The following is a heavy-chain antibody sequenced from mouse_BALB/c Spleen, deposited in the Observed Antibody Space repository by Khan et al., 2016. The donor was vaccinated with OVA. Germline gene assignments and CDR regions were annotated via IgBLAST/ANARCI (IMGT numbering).Heavy chain of an antibody. CDR3: RISTINA. CDR2: TDPANGNT. Sequence: VQLKQSGAELVKPAASLKLSCTASGYNIKDIYIHWVKQRPEKGLERIRRTDPANGNTKYDPKFQGKATITADTSSNTAYLQLSSLTSEDTAVYYCRISTINAWGQGTTLIVSS. J-gene: IGHJ2*01. CDR1: GYNIKDIY. V-gene: IGHV14-3*02.